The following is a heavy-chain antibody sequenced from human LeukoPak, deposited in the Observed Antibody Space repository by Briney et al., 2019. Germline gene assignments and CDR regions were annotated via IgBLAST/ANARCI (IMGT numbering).Heavy chain of an antibody. D-gene: IGHD3-9*01. J-gene: IGHJ4*02. V-gene: IGHV3-21*01. CDR1: GFTFSSYS. Sequence: GGSLRLSCAASGFTFSSYSMNWVRQAPGKGLEWVSSISSSSSYIYYADSVKGRFTISRDNAKNSLYLQMNSLRAEDTAVYYCASESGTGYYPFDYWGQGTLVTASS. CDR2: ISSSSSYI. CDR3: ASESGTGYYPFDY.